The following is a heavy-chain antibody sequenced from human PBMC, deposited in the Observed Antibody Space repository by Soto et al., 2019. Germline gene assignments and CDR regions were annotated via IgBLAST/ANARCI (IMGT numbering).Heavy chain of an antibody. D-gene: IGHD5-12*01. CDR2: VDHDGSST. CDR1: GFTFSHHW. CDR3: VRDTHGFSY. Sequence: GGSLRLSCAASGFTFSHHWMHWVRQAPGKGLVWVSRVDHDGSSTDYADSVKGRFTISRDNAKNTLYLQMNSQRVEDSAMYYCVRDTHGFSYWGQGTQVTVSS. V-gene: IGHV3-74*01. J-gene: IGHJ4*02.